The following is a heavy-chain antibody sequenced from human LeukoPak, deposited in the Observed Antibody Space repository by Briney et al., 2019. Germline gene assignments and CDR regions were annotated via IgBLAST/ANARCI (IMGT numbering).Heavy chain of an antibody. J-gene: IGHJ5*02. Sequence: SETLSLTCAVYGGSFSGYYWSWLRQPPGKGLEWFGEINHSGSTNYNPSLKSRVTISVDTSKNQFSLKLSSVTAADTAVYYCARGHSFIAVAGTLWFDPWGQGTLVTVSS. V-gene: IGHV4-34*01. CDR3: ARGHSFIAVAGTLWFDP. D-gene: IGHD6-19*01. CDR2: INHSGST. CDR1: GGSFSGYY.